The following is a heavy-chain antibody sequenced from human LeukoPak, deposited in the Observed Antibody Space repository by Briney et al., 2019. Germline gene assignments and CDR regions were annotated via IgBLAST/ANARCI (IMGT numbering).Heavy chain of an antibody. CDR1: GFTFSSYG. CDR3: AKDWYYDSSGYYFDY. V-gene: IGHV3-33*06. J-gene: IGHJ4*02. CDR2: IWYDGSNK. D-gene: IGHD3-22*01. Sequence: RXSCAASGFTFSSYGMHWVRQDPGKGLEWVAVIWYDGSNKYYADSVKGRFTISRDNSKNTLYLQMNSLRAEDTAVYYCAKDWYYDSSGYYFDYWGQGTLVTVSS.